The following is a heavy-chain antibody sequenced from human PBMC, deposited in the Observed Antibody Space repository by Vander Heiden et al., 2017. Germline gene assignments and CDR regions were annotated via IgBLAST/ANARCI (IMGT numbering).Heavy chain of an antibody. Sequence: EVQLLESGGGLVQPGGSLRLSCAASGFPFSSYAMSWVRQAPGKGLEWVSAISGSGGSTYYADSVKGRFTISRNNSKNTLYLQMNSLRAEDTAVYYCAKGVSSGLYFDYWGQGTLVTVSS. D-gene: IGHD6-19*01. V-gene: IGHV3-23*01. CDR1: GFPFSSYA. CDR2: ISGSGGST. J-gene: IGHJ4*02. CDR3: AKGVSSGLYFDY.